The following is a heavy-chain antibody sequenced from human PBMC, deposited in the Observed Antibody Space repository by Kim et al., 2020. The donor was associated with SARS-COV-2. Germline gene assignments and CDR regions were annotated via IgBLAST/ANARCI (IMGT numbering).Heavy chain of an antibody. Sequence: ASVKVSCKASGYTFTSYAMNWVRQAPGQGLEWMGWINTNTGNPTYAQGFTGRFVFSLDTSVSTAYLQISSLKAEDTAVYYCARYPPSDHFDWLLYPHYGMDVWGQGTTVTVSS. J-gene: IGHJ6*02. V-gene: IGHV7-4-1*02. CDR1: GYTFTSYA. CDR2: INTNTGNP. CDR3: ARYPPSDHFDWLLYPHYGMDV. D-gene: IGHD3-9*01.